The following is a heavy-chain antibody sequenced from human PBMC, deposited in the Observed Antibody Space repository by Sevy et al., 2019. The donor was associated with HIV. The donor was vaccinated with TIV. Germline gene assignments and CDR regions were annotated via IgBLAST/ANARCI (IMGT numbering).Heavy chain of an antibody. V-gene: IGHV3-9*03. J-gene: IGHJ4*02. D-gene: IGHD6-19*01. Sequence: GGSLRLSCAASGFTFDDYAMHWVRQVPGKGLEWVSGISWNGDNIVYADSVKGRFTISRDNAKNSLYLQMNSLRPEDMALYYCAKDYYSSGWYSIDYWGQGTLVTVSS. CDR1: GFTFDDYA. CDR2: ISWNGDNI. CDR3: AKDYYSSGWYSIDY.